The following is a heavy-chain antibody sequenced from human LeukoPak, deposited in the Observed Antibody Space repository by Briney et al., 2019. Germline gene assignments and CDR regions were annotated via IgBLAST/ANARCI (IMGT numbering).Heavy chain of an antibody. CDR2: IKQEGSEK. J-gene: IGHJ6*03. CDR1: GFIITSYW. CDR3: ARVSSSGWDYYYYYYMDV. V-gene: IGHV3-7*01. D-gene: IGHD6-19*01. Sequence: GGSLRLSCAASGFIITSYWMTWVRQAPGKGLEWVANIKQEGSEKYYVDSVKGRFTISRDNAKNSLYLQINSLRADDTAVYYCARVSSSGWDYYYYYYMDVWGKGTTVTVSS.